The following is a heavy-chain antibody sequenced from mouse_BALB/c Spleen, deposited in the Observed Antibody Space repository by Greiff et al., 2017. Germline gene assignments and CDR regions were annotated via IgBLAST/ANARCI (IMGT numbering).Heavy chain of an antibody. Sequence: QVHVKQSGAELAKPGASVKMSCKASGYTFTSYWMHWVKQRPGQGLEWIGYINPSTGYTEYNQKFKDKATLTADKSSSTAYMQLSSLTSEDSAVYYCARRAYYGIAMDYWGQGTSVTVSS. CDR2: INPSTGYT. J-gene: IGHJ4*01. V-gene: IGHV1-7*01. CDR1: GYTFTSYW. D-gene: IGHD2-10*01. CDR3: ARRAYYGIAMDY.